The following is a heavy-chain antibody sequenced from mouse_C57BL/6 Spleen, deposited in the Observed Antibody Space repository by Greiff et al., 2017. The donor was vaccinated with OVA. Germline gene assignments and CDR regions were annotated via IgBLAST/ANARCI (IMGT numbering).Heavy chain of an antibody. V-gene: IGHV3-6*01. CDR3: ARVGNLYYDYAMDY. CDR1: GYSITSGYY. D-gene: IGHD1-1*01. Sequence: EVQLQQSGPGLVKPSQSLSLTCSVTGYSITSGYYWNWIRQFPGNKLEWMGYISYDGSNNYNPSLKNRISIPRDTSKNQFFLKLNSVTTEDTATYDCARVGNLYYDYAMDYWGQGTSVTVSS. J-gene: IGHJ4*01. CDR2: ISYDGSN.